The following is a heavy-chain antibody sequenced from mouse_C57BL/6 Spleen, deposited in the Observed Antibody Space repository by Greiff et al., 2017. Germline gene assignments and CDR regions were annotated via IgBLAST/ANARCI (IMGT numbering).Heavy chain of an antibody. V-gene: IGHV5-17*01. Sequence: EVQGVESGGGLVKPGGSLKLSCAASGFTFSDYGMHWVRQAPEKGLELVAYISSGSSTIYYADTVKGRFTISRDNAKNTLFLQMTSLRSEDTAMYYCARTIYYDYDECYAMDYWGQGTSVTVSS. CDR1: GFTFSDYG. J-gene: IGHJ4*01. CDR2: ISSGSSTI. D-gene: IGHD2-4*01. CDR3: ARTIYYDYDECYAMDY.